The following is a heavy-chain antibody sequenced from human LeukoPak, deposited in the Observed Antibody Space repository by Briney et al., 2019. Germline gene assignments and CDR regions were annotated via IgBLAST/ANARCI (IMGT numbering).Heavy chain of an antibody. CDR3: ARDRRSTYYYYYYGMDV. D-gene: IGHD2-2*01. J-gene: IGHJ6*02. V-gene: IGHV3-13*01. CDR2: IGTAGDT. CDR1: GFTFSSYD. Sequence: GGSLRLSCAASGFTFSSYDMLWVRQATGKGLEWVSAIGTAGDTFYPGSVQGRFTISRENAKNSLYLQMNSLRAEDTAVYYCARDRRSTYYYYYYGMDVWGQGTTVTVSS.